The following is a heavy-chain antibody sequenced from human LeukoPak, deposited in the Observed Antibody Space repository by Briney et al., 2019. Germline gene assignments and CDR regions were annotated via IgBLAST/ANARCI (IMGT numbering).Heavy chain of an antibody. CDR3: ARAWGYSYGPHFDY. J-gene: IGHJ4*02. D-gene: IGHD5-18*01. Sequence: ASVKVSCKASGYTFTGYYMHWVRQAPGQGLEWMGWINPNSGGTNYAQKFQGRVTMTRDTSISTAYMELSRQRSDDTAVYYCARAWGYSYGPHFDYWGQGTLVTVSS. V-gene: IGHV1-2*02. CDR1: GYTFTGYY. CDR2: INPNSGGT.